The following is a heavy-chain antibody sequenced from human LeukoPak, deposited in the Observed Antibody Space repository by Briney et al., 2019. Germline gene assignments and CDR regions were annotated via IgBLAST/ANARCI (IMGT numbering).Heavy chain of an antibody. J-gene: IGHJ4*02. CDR3: AKLLRFLEWVDY. V-gene: IGHV3-23*01. Sequence: GGSLRLSCAASGFTFSSYAMTWVRQAPGKGLEWVSAMSGSGGTTYYADSVKGRFTISRDNSENTLYLQMNSLRAEDTAVYYCAKLLRFLEWVDYWGQGTLVTVSS. CDR2: MSGSGGTT. CDR1: GFTFSSYA. D-gene: IGHD3-3*01.